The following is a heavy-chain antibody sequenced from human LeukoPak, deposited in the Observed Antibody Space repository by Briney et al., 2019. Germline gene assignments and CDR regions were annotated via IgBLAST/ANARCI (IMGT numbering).Heavy chain of an antibody. J-gene: IGHJ4*02. CDR1: GFTFSDYY. D-gene: IGHD1/OR15-1a*01. Sequence: GGSLRLSCAASGFTFSDYYMAWIRQAPGKGLEWVSVIYSGGSTYYADSVKGRFTISRDNSKNTLYLQMNSLRAEDTAVYYCARGLEHDGYYFDYWGQGTLVTVSS. CDR3: ARGLEHDGYYFDY. CDR2: IYSGGST. V-gene: IGHV3-53*01.